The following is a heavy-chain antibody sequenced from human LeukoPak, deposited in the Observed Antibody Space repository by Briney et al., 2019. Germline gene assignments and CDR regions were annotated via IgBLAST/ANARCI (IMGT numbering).Heavy chain of an antibody. Sequence: SETLSLTCTVSGGSISSYYWSWIRQPPGKGLEWIGYIYYSGSTNYNPSLKSRVTISVDTSKNQFSLKLSSVTAADTAVYYCARVGYYGSGIIDYWGQGTLVTVSS. D-gene: IGHD3-10*01. CDR1: GGSISSYY. CDR3: ARVGYYGSGIIDY. J-gene: IGHJ4*02. V-gene: IGHV4-59*01. CDR2: IYYSGST.